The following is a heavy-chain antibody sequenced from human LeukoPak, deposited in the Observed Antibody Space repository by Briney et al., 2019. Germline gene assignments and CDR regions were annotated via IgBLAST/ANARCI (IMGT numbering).Heavy chain of an antibody. V-gene: IGHV3-30*04. CDR1: GFTFSSYA. CDR2: ISYDGSNK. J-gene: IGHJ6*02. CDR3: ARVYDSSGKRYYYYGMDV. Sequence: PGGSLRLSCAASGFTFSSYAMHWVRQAPGKGLEWVAVISYDGSNKYYADSVKGRFTISRDNSKNTLYLQMNSLRAEDTAVYYCARVYDSSGKRYYYYGMDVWGQGTTVTVSS. D-gene: IGHD3-22*01.